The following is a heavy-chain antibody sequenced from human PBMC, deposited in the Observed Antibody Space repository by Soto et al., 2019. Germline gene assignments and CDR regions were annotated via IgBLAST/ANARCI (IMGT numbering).Heavy chain of an antibody. CDR2: VIPILGQA. J-gene: IGHJ4*02. Sequence: QVQLVQSGAEVKKPGSSVKVSCKASGGIFSSYAISWLRQAPGQGLEWMGAVIPILGQAYYAQDLQDRVSITADDSTRTTYMALSSLRSEDTAVYFCARVGGIGAPPGTDYWGQGTLVTVSS. CDR1: GGIFSSYA. CDR3: ARVGGIGAPPGTDY. D-gene: IGHD6-6*01. V-gene: IGHV1-69*01.